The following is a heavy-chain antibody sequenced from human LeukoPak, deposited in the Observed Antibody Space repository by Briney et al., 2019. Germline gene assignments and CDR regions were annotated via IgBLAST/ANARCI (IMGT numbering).Heavy chain of an antibody. J-gene: IGHJ4*02. D-gene: IGHD6-13*01. CDR2: ISYDGSNK. V-gene: IGHV3-30*04. CDR3: ARGGNVEQLVLFLDY. CDR1: GFTFSSYA. Sequence: GGSLRLSCAASGFTFSSYAMHWVRQAPGKGLEWVAVISYDGSNKYYADSVKGRFTISRDNSKNTLYLQMNNLRAEDTAVYYCARGGNVEQLVLFLDYWGQGTLVTVSS.